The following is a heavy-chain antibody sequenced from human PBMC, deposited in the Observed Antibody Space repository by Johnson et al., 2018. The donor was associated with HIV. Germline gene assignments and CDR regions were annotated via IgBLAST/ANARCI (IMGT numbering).Heavy chain of an antibody. CDR1: GFTFSSYA. J-gene: IGHJ3*02. Sequence: EVQLVESGGGLVQPGGSLRLSCAASGFTFSSYAMSCVRQAPGKGLEWVSVIVGSGGRTYYADSVKGRFTISRDNSKNTLYLQMNSLRAEDTAVYYCARDQRSSGLNDQTDAFDIWGQGTMVTVSS. CDR3: ARDQRSSGLNDQTDAFDI. CDR2: IVGSGGRT. V-gene: IGHV3-23*04. D-gene: IGHD6-19*01.